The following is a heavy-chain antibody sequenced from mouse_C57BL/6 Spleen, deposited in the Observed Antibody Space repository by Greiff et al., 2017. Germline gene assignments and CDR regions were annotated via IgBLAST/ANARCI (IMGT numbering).Heavy chain of an antibody. J-gene: IGHJ2*01. CDR1: GYTFTSYW. CDR3: GRGGDCDC. Sequence: QVQLKQPGAELVRPGSSVTLSCKASGYTFTSYWMHWVKQRPIQGLEWIGNIDPSDSETHYNQKFKDKATLTVDTSSSKGYRRHSSLTSEDSAVYYCGRGGDCDCWGKGTTLTVSS. CDR2: IDPSDSET. V-gene: IGHV1-52*01.